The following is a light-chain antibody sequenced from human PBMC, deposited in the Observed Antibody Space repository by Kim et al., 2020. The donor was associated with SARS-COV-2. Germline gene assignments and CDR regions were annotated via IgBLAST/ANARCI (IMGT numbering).Light chain of an antibody. V-gene: IGLV2-11*01. CDR2: DVS. J-gene: IGLJ2*01. Sequence: GQSVTLSCTGTSSDVGGYNYVSWYQQHPGKAPKLMIYDVSKRPSGVPDRFSGSKSGNTASLTISGLQAEDEADYYCCSYAGSYTFVFGGGTKLTVL. CDR3: CSYAGSYTFV. CDR1: SSDVGGYNY.